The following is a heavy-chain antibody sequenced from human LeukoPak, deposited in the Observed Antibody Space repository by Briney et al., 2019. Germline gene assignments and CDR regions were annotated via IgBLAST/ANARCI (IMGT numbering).Heavy chain of an antibody. CDR2: ISSSGSNI. J-gene: IGHJ4*02. V-gene: IGHV3-21*01. CDR3: AREYVAVDY. D-gene: IGHD2-15*01. Sequence: GGSLRLSCAASGFTVSSNYMNWVRQAPGKGLEWVSFISSSGSNIYYSDSVKGRFTISRDNAKNSLYLQMNSLRAEDTAVYYCAREYVAVDYWGQGTLVTVSS. CDR1: GFTVSSNY.